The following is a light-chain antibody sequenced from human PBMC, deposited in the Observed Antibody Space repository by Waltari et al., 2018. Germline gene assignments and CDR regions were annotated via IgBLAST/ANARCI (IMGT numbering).Light chain of an antibody. CDR3: GSYTSGSTLYV. CDR1: SSDAGGDNL. CDR2: DVT. Sequence: QSALTQPASVSGSPGQSLTISCTGISSDAGGDNLVSWYRQPPGKAPELMIYDVTNRPSGVSNRFSGAKSGNTASLTISGLQAEDEADYYCGSYTSGSTLYVFGTGTKVTVL. V-gene: IGLV2-14*03. J-gene: IGLJ1*01.